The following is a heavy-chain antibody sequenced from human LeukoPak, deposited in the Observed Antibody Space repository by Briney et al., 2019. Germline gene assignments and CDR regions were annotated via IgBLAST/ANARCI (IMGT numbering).Heavy chain of an antibody. D-gene: IGHD2-2*01. Sequence: GASVKVSCKASGFTSTGYYMHWVRQAPGQGLEWLGWINPNSGVTNYAQKFQGRVNMTRDTSISTAYMELSRLRSDDTAVYYCARDDGYCTGSSCSFDYWGQGTLVTVSS. CDR1: GFTSTGYY. CDR2: INPNSGVT. J-gene: IGHJ4*02. CDR3: ARDDGYCTGSSCSFDY. V-gene: IGHV1-2*02.